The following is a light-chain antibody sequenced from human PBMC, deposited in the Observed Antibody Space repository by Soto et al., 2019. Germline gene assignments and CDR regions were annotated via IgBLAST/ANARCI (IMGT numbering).Light chain of an antibody. CDR2: TAT. J-gene: IGKJ1*01. V-gene: IGKV1-12*01. Sequence: DIQMTQSPSSVSAFVGDRVTITCRASKGISRWLAWYQQKPGKAPKLLIYTATSLQSGVPSRFSGSGSGTDFTLTISSLQPEDYATYYCQQANSFPWTFGQGTKVEIK. CDR3: QQANSFPWT. CDR1: KGISRW.